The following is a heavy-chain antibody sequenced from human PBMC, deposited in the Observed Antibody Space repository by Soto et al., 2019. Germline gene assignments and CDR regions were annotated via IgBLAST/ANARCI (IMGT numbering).Heavy chain of an antibody. CDR2: IYYSGST. Sequence: SETLSLTCTVSGGSISRGDYYWSWIRQPPGKGLEWIGYIYYSGSTYYNPSLKSRVTISVDTSKNQFSLKLSSVTAADTAVYYCARAMVRGVMVYYYYGMDVWGQGTTVTVSS. J-gene: IGHJ6*02. D-gene: IGHD3-10*01. V-gene: IGHV4-30-4*01. CDR1: GGSISRGDYY. CDR3: ARAMVRGVMVYYYYGMDV.